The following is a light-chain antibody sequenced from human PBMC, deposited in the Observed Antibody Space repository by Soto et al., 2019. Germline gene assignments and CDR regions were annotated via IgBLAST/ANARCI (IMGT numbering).Light chain of an antibody. CDR2: QAS. CDR3: QQYSAYPWT. Sequence: DIQMTQSPSRLSASVGDRVILTCRASQSISSWLAGYQQKPGRAPKLLIYQASSLESEVPSRFSGSGSGTEFTLIISSLQPDDFATYYCQQYSAYPWTFGQGTQVEIK. CDR1: QSISSW. V-gene: IGKV1-5*03. J-gene: IGKJ1*01.